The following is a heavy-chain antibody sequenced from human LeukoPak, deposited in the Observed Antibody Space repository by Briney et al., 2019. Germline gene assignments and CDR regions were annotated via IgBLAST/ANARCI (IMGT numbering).Heavy chain of an antibody. J-gene: IGHJ4*02. CDR2: INPNSGGT. V-gene: IGHV1-2*02. D-gene: IGHD1-26*01. Sequence: ASVTVSCTASGYTFTGYYMHWVRQAPGQGLEWMGWINPNSGGTNYAQKFQGRVTMTRDTSISTAYMELSRLRSDDTAVYYCARVRGGSYYWRWGQGTLVSVSS. CDR3: ARVRGGSYYWR. CDR1: GYTFTGYY.